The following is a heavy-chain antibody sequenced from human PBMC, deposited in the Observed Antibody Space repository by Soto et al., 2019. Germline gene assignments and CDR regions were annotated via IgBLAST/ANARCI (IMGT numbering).Heavy chain of an antibody. CDR1: GYSFTTYW. V-gene: IGHV5-51*01. D-gene: IGHD3-3*01. J-gene: IGHJ3*02. CDR2: IYPGDPDT. Sequence: GESLKISCKGSGYSFTTYWIGWVRQMPGKGLEWLGIIYPGDPDTRYSPSFQGQVTISADKSISTAYLQWSSLKASDTAMYYCARLIYDFWSGLKDAFDIWGQGTMVTVS. CDR3: ARLIYDFWSGLKDAFDI.